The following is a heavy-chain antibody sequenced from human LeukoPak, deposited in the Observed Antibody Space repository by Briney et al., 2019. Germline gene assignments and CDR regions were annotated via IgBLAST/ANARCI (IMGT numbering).Heavy chain of an antibody. V-gene: IGHV3-66*01. CDR3: ARDHSADYSHAFDS. Sequence: GGSLRLSCAVSGFTVSVNYMTWVRQAPGRGLEWVSSMDFDGRISYPDSVKGRFSISRDHSKNTLYLQMNSLRAEDTAVYYCARDHSADYSHAFDSWGQGTVVTVSS. D-gene: IGHD1-26*01. CDR1: GFTVSVNY. CDR2: MDFDGRI. J-gene: IGHJ3*02.